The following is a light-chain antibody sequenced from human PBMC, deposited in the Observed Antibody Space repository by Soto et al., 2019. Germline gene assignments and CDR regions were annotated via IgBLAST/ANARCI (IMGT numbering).Light chain of an antibody. J-gene: IGKJ1*01. CDR2: KTS. Sequence: DIHMTQSPSTLSASVGDRVTITCRASQSISIWLAWYQQKPGKAPNLLIYKTSSLETGVPSRFSGSGSGTEFTLTTSSLQPDDFATYYCQHWNDYSWTFGQGTKGEVK. V-gene: IGKV1-5*03. CDR1: QSISIW. CDR3: QHWNDYSWT.